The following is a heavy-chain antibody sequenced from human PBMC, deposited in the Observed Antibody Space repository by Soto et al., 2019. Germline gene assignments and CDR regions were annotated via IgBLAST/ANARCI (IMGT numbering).Heavy chain of an antibody. D-gene: IGHD6-13*01. CDR3: ARDHLSEGQQPSRTKNDY. Sequence: GGSLRLSCAASGFTFSSYSMNWVRQAPGKGLEWVSYISSSCNYIYYADSVKGRFTISRDNAKNSVYLQMNSLRAEDTAVYYCARDHLSEGQQPSRTKNDYWGQGTLVTVSS. J-gene: IGHJ4*02. CDR2: ISSSCNYI. V-gene: IGHV3-21*01. CDR1: GFTFSSYS.